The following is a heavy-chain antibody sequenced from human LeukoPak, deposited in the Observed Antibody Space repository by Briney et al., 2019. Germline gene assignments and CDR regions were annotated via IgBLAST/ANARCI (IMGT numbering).Heavy chain of an antibody. CDR1: GFTFSSYG. CDR2: IWYDGSNK. CDR3: ARERVWFGESDYYYGMDV. D-gene: IGHD3-10*01. V-gene: IGHV3-33*01. Sequence: GGSMRLSCAASGFTFSSYGMHWVRQAPGKGLEWVAVIWYDGSNKYYADSVKGRFTISRDNSKNTLYLQMNSLRAEDTAVYYCARERVWFGESDYYYGMDVWGKGTTVTVSS. J-gene: IGHJ6*04.